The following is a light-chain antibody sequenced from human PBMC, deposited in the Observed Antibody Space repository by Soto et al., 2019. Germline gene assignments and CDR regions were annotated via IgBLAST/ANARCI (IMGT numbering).Light chain of an antibody. J-gene: IGLJ3*02. CDR2: EVT. V-gene: IGLV2-14*01. Sequence: QSALTQPASVSGSLGQSITISCTGSSSDIGVYNYVSWYQQHPGKAPKLMIYEVTNRPSWVSNRFSGSKTGNTASLTISGLQAEDEAEYHCSSYTSSSTLVFGGGTKLTVL. CDR3: SSYTSSSTLV. CDR1: SSDIGVYNY.